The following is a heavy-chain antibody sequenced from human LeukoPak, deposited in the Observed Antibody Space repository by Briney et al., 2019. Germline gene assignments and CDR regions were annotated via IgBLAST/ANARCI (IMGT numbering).Heavy chain of an antibody. J-gene: IGHJ4*02. CDR1: GFTFSSYW. D-gene: IGHD3-22*01. CDR2: INSDGSSA. V-gene: IGHV3-74*01. CDR3: ARPPNQYDSSGLFDY. Sequence: PGGSLRPSCAASGFTFSSYWMHWVRQAPGKGLVWVSRINSDGSSASYADSVKGRFTISRDNAKNTLYLQMNSLRTEDTAVYYCARPPNQYDSSGLFDYWGQGTLVTVSS.